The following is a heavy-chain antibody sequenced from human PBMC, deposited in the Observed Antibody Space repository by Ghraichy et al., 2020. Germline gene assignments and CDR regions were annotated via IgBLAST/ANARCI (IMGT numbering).Heavy chain of an antibody. CDR1: GGSFSGYS. CDR2: INHIGST. J-gene: IGHJ6*02. V-gene: IGHV4-34*01. Sequence: SETRSLTCAVYGGSFSGYSRTWIRQPPGKGLEWIGEINHIGSTNYNPSLKSRVTISEDTSKNQFSLRLTSVTAADTAVYYCAIGRVGSGSYGSRYYYGMDVWGQGTTVTVSS. CDR3: AIGRVGSGSYGSRYYYGMDV. D-gene: IGHD3-10*01.